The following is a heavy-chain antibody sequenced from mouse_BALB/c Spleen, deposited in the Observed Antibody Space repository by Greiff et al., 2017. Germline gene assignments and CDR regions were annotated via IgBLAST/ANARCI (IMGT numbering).Heavy chain of an antibody. Sequence: VKLQESGAELVRPGTSVKVSCKASGYAFTNYLIEWVKQRPGQGLEWIGVINPGSGGTNYNEKFKGKATLTADKSSSTAYMQLSSLTSDGSAVYFCARSGGNYDAMDYWGQGTSVTVSS. V-gene: IGHV1-54*01. J-gene: IGHJ4*01. CDR2: INPGSGGT. CDR1: GYAFTNYL. D-gene: IGHD2-1*01. CDR3: ARSGGNYDAMDY.